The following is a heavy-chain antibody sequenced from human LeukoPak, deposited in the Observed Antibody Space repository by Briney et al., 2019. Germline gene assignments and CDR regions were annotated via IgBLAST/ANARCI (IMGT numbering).Heavy chain of an antibody. CDR1: GFTFDDYG. V-gene: IGHV3-20*04. Sequence: PGGSLRLSCAASGFTFDDYGMSWVRQAPGKGLEWVSGINWNGGSTGYADSVKGRFTISRDNAKNSLYLQMNSLRAEDTALYYCARGGAGSYYILVDYWGQGTLVTVSS. D-gene: IGHD1-26*01. CDR3: ARGGAGSYYILVDY. CDR2: INWNGGST. J-gene: IGHJ4*02.